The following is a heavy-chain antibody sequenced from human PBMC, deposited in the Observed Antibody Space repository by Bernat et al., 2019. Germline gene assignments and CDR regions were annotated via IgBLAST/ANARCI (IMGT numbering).Heavy chain of an antibody. CDR1: GFTVSSNY. V-gene: IGHV3-53*02. J-gene: IGHJ3*02. Sequence: EVQLVETGGGLIQPGGSLRLSCAASGFTVSSNYMSWVRQAPGKGLEWVSVIYSGGNTYYADSVKGRFTISRDNSKNTLYLQMNSLRAEDTAVYYCARVSEVVAAIDAFDIWGQGTMVTVSS. D-gene: IGHD2-15*01. CDR2: IYSGGNT. CDR3: ARVSEVVAAIDAFDI.